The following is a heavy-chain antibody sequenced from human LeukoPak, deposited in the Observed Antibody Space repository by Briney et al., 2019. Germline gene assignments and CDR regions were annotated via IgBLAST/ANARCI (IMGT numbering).Heavy chain of an antibody. CDR2: IWYDGSNK. Sequence: GGSLRLSCAASGFTFSSYGMHWVRQAPGKGLERVAVIWYDGSNKYYADSVKGRFTISRDNSLNTLHLQMNSLRAEDTAFYYCGKGNTASRPGFVDWGQGTLVTVSS. J-gene: IGHJ4*02. CDR3: GKGNTASRPGFVD. CDR1: GFTFSSYG. D-gene: IGHD5-18*01. V-gene: IGHV3-33*06.